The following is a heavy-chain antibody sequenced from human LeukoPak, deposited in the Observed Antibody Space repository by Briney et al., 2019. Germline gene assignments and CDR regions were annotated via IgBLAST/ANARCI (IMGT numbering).Heavy chain of an antibody. Sequence: PGGSLRLSCAASGFTFSDYYMSWIRQAPGKGLEWVSYISSSGSTIYYADSVKGRFTISRDNAKNSLYLQMNSLRAEDTAVYYCARDVGYCSGGSCYGGRYNWFDPWGQGTLVTVSS. CDR1: GFTFSDYY. CDR3: ARDVGYCSGGSCYGGRYNWFDP. CDR2: ISSSGSTI. V-gene: IGHV3-11*04. J-gene: IGHJ5*02. D-gene: IGHD2-15*01.